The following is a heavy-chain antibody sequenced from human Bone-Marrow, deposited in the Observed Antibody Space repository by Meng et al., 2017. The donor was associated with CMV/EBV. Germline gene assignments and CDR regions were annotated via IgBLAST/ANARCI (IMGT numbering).Heavy chain of an antibody. CDR2: ISSSSSTI. D-gene: IGHD2-2*01. CDR3: ARDRRYQLLGFDP. CDR1: GFTFSSYS. V-gene: IGHV3-48*04. J-gene: IGHJ5*02. Sequence: GESLKISCAASGFTFSSYSMNWVRQAPGKGLEWVSYISSSSSTIYYADSVKGRFTISRDNAKNSLYLQMNSLRAEDTAVYYCARDRRYQLLGFDPWGHGTLVTVSS.